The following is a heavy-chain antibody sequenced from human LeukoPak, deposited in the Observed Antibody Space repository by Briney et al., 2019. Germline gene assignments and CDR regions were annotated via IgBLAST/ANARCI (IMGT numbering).Heavy chain of an antibody. J-gene: IGHJ4*02. V-gene: IGHV1-69*13. CDR1: GGTFSSYA. CDR3: ASHDYYGSGSYYPYYFDY. Sequence: VASVKVSCKASGGTFSSYAISWVRQAPGQGLEWMGGIIPIFGTANYAQKFQGRVTITADESTSTAYMELSSLRSEDTAVYYCASHDYYGSGSYYPYYFDYWGQGTLVTVSS. CDR2: IIPIFGTA. D-gene: IGHD3-10*01.